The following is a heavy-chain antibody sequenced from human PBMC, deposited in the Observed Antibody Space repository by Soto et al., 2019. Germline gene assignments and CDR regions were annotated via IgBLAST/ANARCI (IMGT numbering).Heavy chain of an antibody. CDR1: GYTFTSYG. Sequence: ASVKVSCKASGYTFTSYGISWVRQAPGQGLEWMGWISAYNGNTNYAQKLQGRVTMTTDTSTSTAYMELRSLRSDDTAVYYCERRRNLDYGGNSWLLWFDTWGQGTMVTLSS. CDR2: ISAYNGNT. J-gene: IGHJ5*02. V-gene: IGHV1-18*01. D-gene: IGHD4-17*01. CDR3: ERRRNLDYGGNSWLLWFDT.